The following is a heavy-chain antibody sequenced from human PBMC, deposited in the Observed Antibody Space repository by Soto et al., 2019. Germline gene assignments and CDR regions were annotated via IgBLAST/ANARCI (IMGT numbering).Heavy chain of an antibody. Sequence: QVQLVQSGAEVKTPGSSVKVSCEASGGTFSSYSINWVRQAPGQGLEWMGRLIPMFGTTDYAQRFQGRVTFAADESTNIDSMEVTDLTSEDTAVYYCARAAVLTFTRFYDVDVWGQGTTVTVSS. CDR3: ARAAVLTFTRFYDVDV. CDR2: LIPMFGTT. J-gene: IGHJ6*02. CDR1: GGTFSSYS. D-gene: IGHD6-25*01. V-gene: IGHV1-69*18.